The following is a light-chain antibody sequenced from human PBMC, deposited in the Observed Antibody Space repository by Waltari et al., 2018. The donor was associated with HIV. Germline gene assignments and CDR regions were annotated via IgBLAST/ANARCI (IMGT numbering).Light chain of an antibody. CDR1: QSIRMY. CDR3: QQTYDLPIT. V-gene: IGKV1-39*01. Sequence: DIQMTQSPSSLSAFVGDTVPITCRSSQSIRMYLKWYHQKPGKAPKVLISSVSALQDGVSSRFSGGGSGTHFTLAITNLQSEDIGTYFCQQTYDLPITFGGGTKV. CDR2: SVS. J-gene: IGKJ4*01.